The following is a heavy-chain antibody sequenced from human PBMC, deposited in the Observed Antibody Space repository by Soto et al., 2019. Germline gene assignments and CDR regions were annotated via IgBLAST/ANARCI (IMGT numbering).Heavy chain of an antibody. J-gene: IGHJ4*02. V-gene: IGHV4-59*08. CDR1: GGSISYYY. CDR2: IYYSGSA. CDR3: ARLPLTSGPFDY. Sequence: QVQLQESGPGLVKPSETLSLTCTVSGGSISYYYWSWIRQPPGKGLEWIGYIYYSGSANYNPSLKSRVTISVATSKKEFSLKLSSVTAVDTAVYYCARLPLTSGPFDYWGQGTLVTVSS.